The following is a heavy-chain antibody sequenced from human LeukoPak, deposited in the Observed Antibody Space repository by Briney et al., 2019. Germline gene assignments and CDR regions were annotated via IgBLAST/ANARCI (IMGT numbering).Heavy chain of an antibody. J-gene: IGHJ4*02. D-gene: IGHD1-26*01. CDR3: ARGSYYFDY. CDR1: GFTVSSNY. CDR2: INSDGSST. V-gene: IGHV3-74*01. Sequence: GGSLRLSCAVSGFTVSSNYMSWVRQAPGKGLEWVSRINSDGSSTSYADSVKGRCSISRDNAKNTLYLQMNSLRAEDTAVYFCARGSYYFDYWGQGTLVTVSS.